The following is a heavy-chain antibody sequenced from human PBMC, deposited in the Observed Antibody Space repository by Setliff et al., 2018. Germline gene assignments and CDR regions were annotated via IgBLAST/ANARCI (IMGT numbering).Heavy chain of an antibody. D-gene: IGHD4-17*01. J-gene: IGHJ5*01. Sequence: GESLKISCVASGLTFSSYAMTWVRQAPGKGLEWLSAIRGSGGSTLYADSVKGRFTISRDNSQNTLYLQMNSLRVEDTAVYYCAKDPNGDYVGAFDSWGHGTLVTV. CDR2: IRGSGGST. CDR1: GLTFSSYA. V-gene: IGHV3-23*01. CDR3: AKDPNGDYVGAFDS.